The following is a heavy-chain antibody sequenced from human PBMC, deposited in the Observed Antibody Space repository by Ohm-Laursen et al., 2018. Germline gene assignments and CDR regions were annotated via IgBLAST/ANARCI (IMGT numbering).Heavy chain of an antibody. CDR2: INYSGNT. D-gene: IGHD3-22*01. J-gene: IGHJ5*02. CDR3: ARHFTDDSSGYYYVEWFDP. V-gene: IGHV4-59*08. CDR1: GGAISNYY. Sequence: SETLSLTCTVSGGAISNYYWSWIRQPPGKGLEWIGHINYSGNTNYNPSLKSRVTISVDTSKNQFSLKLSSVTAADTAVYYCARHFTDDSSGYYYVEWFDPWGQGTLVTVSS.